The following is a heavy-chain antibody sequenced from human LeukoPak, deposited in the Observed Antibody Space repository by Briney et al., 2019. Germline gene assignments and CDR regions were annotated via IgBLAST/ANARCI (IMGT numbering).Heavy chain of an antibody. V-gene: IGHV3-21*01. CDR2: ISSSSSYI. Sequence: GGSLRLSCAASGFTFSSYSMNWVRQAPGKGLEWVSSISSSSSYIYYADSVKGRFTISRDNAKNSLYLQMNSLRVEDTAVYYCARDQGAYDYPPDYWGQGTLVTVSS. J-gene: IGHJ4*02. CDR3: ARDQGAYDYPPDY. CDR1: GFTFSSYS. D-gene: IGHD5-12*01.